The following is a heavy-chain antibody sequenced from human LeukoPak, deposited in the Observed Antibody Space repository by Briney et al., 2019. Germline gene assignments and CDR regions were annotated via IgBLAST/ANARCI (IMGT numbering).Heavy chain of an antibody. CDR2: INHSGST. CDR3: ARPTRTIAAAGTRGWFDP. D-gene: IGHD6-13*01. CDR1: GGSFSGYY. V-gene: IGHV4-34*01. Sequence: SETLSLTCAVYGGSFSGYYRSWIRQPPGKGLEWIGEINHSGSTNYNPSLKSRVTISVDTSKNQFSLKLSSVTAADTAVYYCARPTRTIAAAGTRGWFDPWGRGTLVTVSS. J-gene: IGHJ5*02.